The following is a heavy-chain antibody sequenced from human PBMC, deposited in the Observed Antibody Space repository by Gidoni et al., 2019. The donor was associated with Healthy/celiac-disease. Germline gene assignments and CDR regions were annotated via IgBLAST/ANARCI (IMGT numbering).Heavy chain of an antibody. Sequence: EVQLVESGGGLVKPGGSLRLSCAASGFTFSNAWMSWVRQAPGKGLEWVGRIKSKTDGGTTDYAAPVKGRFTISRDDSKNTLYLQMNSLKTEDTAVYYCTTDCERLHPMGGYYYYYGMDVWGQGTTVTVSS. CDR1: GFTFSNAW. CDR3: TTDCERLHPMGGYYYYYGMDV. J-gene: IGHJ6*02. CDR2: IKSKTDGGTT. D-gene: IGHD4-4*01. V-gene: IGHV3-15*01.